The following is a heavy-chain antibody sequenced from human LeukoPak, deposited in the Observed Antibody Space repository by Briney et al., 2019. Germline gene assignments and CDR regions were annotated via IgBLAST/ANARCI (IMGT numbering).Heavy chain of an antibody. J-gene: IGHJ4*02. Sequence: GGSLRLSCAASGFTVSSNYMSWVRQAPGKGLEWVSVIYSGGSTYYADSVKGRFTISRDNSKNTMYLQMNSLRAEDTAVYYCAKDQFVVVAAWDGVDYWGQGTLVTVSS. D-gene: IGHD2-15*01. CDR2: IYSGGST. V-gene: IGHV3-66*01. CDR3: AKDQFVVVAAWDGVDY. CDR1: GFTVSSNY.